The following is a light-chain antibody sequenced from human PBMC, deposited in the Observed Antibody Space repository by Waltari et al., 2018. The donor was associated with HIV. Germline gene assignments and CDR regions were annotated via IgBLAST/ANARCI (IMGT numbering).Light chain of an antibody. Sequence: QSLLTQPPSVSATPGQRITISCTGNKSNIGAGHDVHWYRQLPGTAPRLLIFATSNRPSGLPDRISGSKSTASAALAITGLQAEDEGYYYCQSSDIRLHGLWVFGGGTKVTVL. V-gene: IGLV1-40*01. J-gene: IGLJ3*02. CDR2: ATS. CDR3: QSSDIRLHGLWV. CDR1: KSNIGAGHD.